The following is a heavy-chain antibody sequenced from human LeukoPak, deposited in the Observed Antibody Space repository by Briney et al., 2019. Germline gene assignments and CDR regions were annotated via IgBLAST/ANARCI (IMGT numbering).Heavy chain of an antibody. V-gene: IGHV3-7*01. Sequence: PGGSLRLSCAASGFTFSSYWMSWVRQAPGKGLEWVANIKQDGSEKYYVDSVKGRFTISRDNAKNSLYLQMNSLRAEDTAVYYCARVELRFLEWLLGGGFDYWGQGTLVTVSS. CDR3: ARVELRFLEWLLGGGFDY. D-gene: IGHD3-3*01. CDR2: IKQDGSEK. CDR1: GFTFSSYW. J-gene: IGHJ4*02.